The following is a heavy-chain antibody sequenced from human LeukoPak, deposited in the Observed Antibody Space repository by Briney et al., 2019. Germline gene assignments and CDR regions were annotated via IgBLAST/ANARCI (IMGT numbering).Heavy chain of an antibody. D-gene: IGHD6-13*01. J-gene: IGHJ4*02. V-gene: IGHV4-34*01. CDR1: GGSFSGYY. CDR3: ASIPGSSTSWYHFDN. CDR2: INHSGST. Sequence: PSETLSLTCAVYGGSFSGYYWSWIRQPPGKGLEWIGEINHSGSTNYNPSLKSRVTISVDTSRNQFSLQLRSLTAADTAIFYCASIPGSSTSWYHFDNWGQGTLVTVSS.